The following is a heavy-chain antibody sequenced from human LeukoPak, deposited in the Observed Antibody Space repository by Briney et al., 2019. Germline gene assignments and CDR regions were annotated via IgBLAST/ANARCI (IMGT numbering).Heavy chain of an antibody. CDR1: GYTFTGYY. D-gene: IGHD6-13*01. V-gene: IGHV1-2*02. CDR2: INPNSGGT. Sequence: ASVKVSCKASGYTFTGYYMHWVRQAPGQGLEWMGWINPNSGGTNYAQKFQGRVTMTRDTSISTAYMELSRLRSDDTAVYYCARDRVAAAGSLRYYFDYRGQGTLVTVSS. J-gene: IGHJ4*02. CDR3: ARDRVAAAGSLRYYFDY.